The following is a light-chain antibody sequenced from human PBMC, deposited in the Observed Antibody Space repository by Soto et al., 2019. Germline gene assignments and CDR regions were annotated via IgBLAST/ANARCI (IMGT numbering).Light chain of an antibody. V-gene: IGKV3-20*01. J-gene: IGKJ4*01. Sequence: EIVLTQSPGTLSLSPGEIATLSCSAIQSVSSSYLAWYQQKPGQAPRLLIYGASSRATGIPDRFSGSGSGTDFTLTISRLEPEDFAVYYCQKYGSSPLNFGGGTKVDIK. CDR3: QKYGSSPLN. CDR1: QSVSSSY. CDR2: GAS.